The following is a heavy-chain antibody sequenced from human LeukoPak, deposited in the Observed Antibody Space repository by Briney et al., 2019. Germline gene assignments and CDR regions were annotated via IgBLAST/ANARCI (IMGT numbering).Heavy chain of an antibody. D-gene: IGHD4-4*01. J-gene: IGHJ6*02. CDR3: ARLGVTLNYYYGMDV. Sequence: SETLSLTCTVSGGSISGYYWSWIRQPPGKGLEWIGYIYYSGSTNYDPSLKSRVTISVDTSKNQFSLKLSSVTAADTAVYYCARLGVTLNYYYGMDVWGQGTTVTVSS. CDR1: GGSISGYY. V-gene: IGHV4-59*08. CDR2: IYYSGST.